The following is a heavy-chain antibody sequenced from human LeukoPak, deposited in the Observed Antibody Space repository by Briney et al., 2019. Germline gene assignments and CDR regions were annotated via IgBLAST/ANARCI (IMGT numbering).Heavy chain of an antibody. CDR3: ARASAGNFGQ. CDR2: ITSSNSL. Sequence: GGSLRLSCAASGFTFSSYSMNWVRQAPGKGLGWVSSITSSNSLYYADSVKGRFTISRDNAQNSVYLQMNSLRAEDTAVYYCARASAGNFGQWGQGTLVTVSS. J-gene: IGHJ4*02. V-gene: IGHV3-21*01. CDR1: GFTFSSYS. D-gene: IGHD4-23*01.